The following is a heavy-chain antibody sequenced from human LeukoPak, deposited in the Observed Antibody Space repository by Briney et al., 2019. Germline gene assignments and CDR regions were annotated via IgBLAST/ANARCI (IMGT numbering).Heavy chain of an antibody. V-gene: IGHV4-34*01. CDR3: ARGRRSVKNWFDP. Sequence: SETLSLTCAVYGGSFSGYYWSWILQPPGKGLEWIGEINHSGSTNYNPSLKSRVTISVDTSKNQFSLKLSSVTAADTAVYYCARGRRSVKNWFDPWGQGTLVTVSS. D-gene: IGHD4-11*01. CDR2: INHSGST. CDR1: GGSFSGYY. J-gene: IGHJ5*02.